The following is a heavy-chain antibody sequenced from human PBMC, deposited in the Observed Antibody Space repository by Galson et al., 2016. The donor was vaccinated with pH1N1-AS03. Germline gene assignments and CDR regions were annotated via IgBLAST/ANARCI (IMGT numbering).Heavy chain of an antibody. V-gene: IGHV2-5*02. Sequence: PALVKPTQTLTLTCTFSGFSLTTGAVGVVWIRQPPGKALEWLALIYWDDDKRSKSSMKSRLTITRATSKNQVVLTMTNMDPVDTATYYCARTAGWLPDFWGQGTLVTVSS. D-gene: IGHD3-9*01. CDR1: GFSLTTGAVG. J-gene: IGHJ4*02. CDR2: IYWDDDK. CDR3: ARTAGWLPDF.